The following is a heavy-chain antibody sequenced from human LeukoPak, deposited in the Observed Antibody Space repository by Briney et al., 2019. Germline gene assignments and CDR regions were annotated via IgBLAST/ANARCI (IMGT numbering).Heavy chain of an antibody. J-gene: IGHJ4*02. V-gene: IGHV3-64*01. CDR3: ARGYVLLTY. CDR1: GFTFSTYA. CDR2: ITTNGGST. Sequence: GGSLRLACAASGFTFSTYAMHWVRQAPGKGLEYVSAITTNGGSTYYANSVKGRFTISRDNSKNTLYLQMGSLRAEDMAVYYCARGYVLLTYWGQRTLVTVSS. D-gene: IGHD2/OR15-2a*01.